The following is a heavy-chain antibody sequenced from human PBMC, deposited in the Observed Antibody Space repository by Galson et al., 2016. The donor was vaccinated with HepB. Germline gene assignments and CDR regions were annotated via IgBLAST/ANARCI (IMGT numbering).Heavy chain of an antibody. J-gene: IGHJ4*02. CDR2: ISAYNGNT. Sequence: SVKISCEASGYTFTSYGITWVRQAPGQGLEWMGWISAYNGNTNYAQKLQGRVTMTTDTSTSTAYMELRSLRSDDTAVYYCAAAVAGNFDYWGQGILVTVSS. CDR1: GYTFTSYG. V-gene: IGHV1-18*04. CDR3: AAAVAGNFDY. D-gene: IGHD6-19*01.